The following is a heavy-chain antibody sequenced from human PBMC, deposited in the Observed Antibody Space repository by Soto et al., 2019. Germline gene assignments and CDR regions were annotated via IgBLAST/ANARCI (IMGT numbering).Heavy chain of an antibody. J-gene: IGHJ5*02. D-gene: IGHD2-2*02. CDR1: GFTFSSYS. CDR2: ISSSSSYI. V-gene: IGHV3-21*04. Sequence: VGSLRLSCAASGFTFSSYSMNWVRQAPGKGLEWVSSISSSSSYIYYADSVKGRFTISRDNSKNTLYLQMNSLRAEDTAVYYCAKDHYCSSTSCHIGWFDPWGQGTLVTVSS. CDR3: AKDHYCSSTSCHIGWFDP.